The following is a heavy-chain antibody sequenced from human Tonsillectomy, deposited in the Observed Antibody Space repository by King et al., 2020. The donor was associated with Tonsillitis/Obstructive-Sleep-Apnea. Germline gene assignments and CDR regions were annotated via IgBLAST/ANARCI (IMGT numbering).Heavy chain of an antibody. CDR1: GFTFRSYA. CDR2: ISGSGGST. CDR3: AKMGRRGITIFGVVIPRFDY. J-gene: IGHJ4*02. D-gene: IGHD3-3*01. V-gene: IGHV3-23*04. Sequence: VQLVESGGGLVQPGGSLRLSCAASGFTFRSYAMSWVRQAPGKGLEWVSAISGSGGSTYYADSVKGRFTISRDNSKNTLYLQMNSLRAEDTAVYYCAKMGRRGITIFGVVIPRFDYWGQRTLVTVSS.